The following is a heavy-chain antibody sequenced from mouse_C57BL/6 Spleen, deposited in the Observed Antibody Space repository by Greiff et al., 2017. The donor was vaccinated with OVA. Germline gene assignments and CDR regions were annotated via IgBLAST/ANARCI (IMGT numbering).Heavy chain of an antibody. V-gene: IGHV1-82*01. CDR2: IYPGDGDL. CDR1: GYAFSSSW. J-gene: IGHJ4*01. Sequence: QVQLQQSGAELMKPGASVKLSCKASGYAFSSSWMNWVKQRPGKGLEWIGRIYPGDGDLNYNGKFKGKATITADKSSSTAYMQLISLTSEDSAVYFCAREGYYGSMDYWGQGTSVTVSS. D-gene: IGHD1-2*01. CDR3: AREGYYGSMDY.